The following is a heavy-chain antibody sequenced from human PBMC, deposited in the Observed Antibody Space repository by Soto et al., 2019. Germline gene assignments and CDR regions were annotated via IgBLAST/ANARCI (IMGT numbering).Heavy chain of an antibody. V-gene: IGHV1-3*01. CDR2: INAANGDT. Sequence: ASVKVSCKASVYTFTSYGIHCVRQAPGQRLEWMGWINAANGDTKYSPKFQGRVTITRDTSASTAYMELSSLRSEDTAVYYCVRRHVSATGIDWFDPWGQGTLVTVSS. J-gene: IGHJ5*02. CDR3: VRRHVSATGIDWFDP. CDR1: VYTFTSYG. D-gene: IGHD6-13*01.